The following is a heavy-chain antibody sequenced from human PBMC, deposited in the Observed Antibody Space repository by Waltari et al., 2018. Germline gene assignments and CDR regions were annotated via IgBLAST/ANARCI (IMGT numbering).Heavy chain of an antibody. J-gene: IGHJ1*01. CDR1: GGSFSGYY. CDR3: ARATRYCSGGSCRRGYFQH. V-gene: IGHV4-34*01. CDR2: INHSGST. Sequence: QVQLQQWGAGLLKPSETLSLTCAVYGGSFSGYYWSWIRQPPGKGLEWIGEINHSGSTNYNPSLKSRVTISVDTSKNQFSLKLSSVTAADTAVYYCARATRYCSGGSCRRGYFQHWGQGTLVTVSS. D-gene: IGHD2-15*01.